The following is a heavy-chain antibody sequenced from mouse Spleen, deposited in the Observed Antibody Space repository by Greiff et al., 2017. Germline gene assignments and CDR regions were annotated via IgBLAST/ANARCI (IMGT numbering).Heavy chain of an antibody. V-gene: IGHV1-76*01. CDR1: GYTFTDYY. D-gene: IGHD2-1*01. Sequence: VQLQQSGAELVRPGASVKLSCKASGYTFTDYYINWVKQRPGQGLEWIARIYPGSGNTYYNEKFKGKATLTAEKSSSTAYMQLSSLTSEDSAVYFCARGRNQYYFDYWGQGTTLTVSS. J-gene: IGHJ2*01. CDR3: ARGRNQYYFDY. CDR2: IYPGSGNT.